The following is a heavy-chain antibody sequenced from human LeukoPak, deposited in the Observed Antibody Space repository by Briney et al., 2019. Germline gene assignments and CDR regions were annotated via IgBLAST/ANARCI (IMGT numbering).Heavy chain of an antibody. CDR1: GGSISSHY. Sequence: PETLSLTCTVSGGSISSHYWSWIRQPPGKGLEWIGYIYYSGSTNYNPSLKSRVTISVDTSKNQFSLKLSSVTAADTAVYYCARGGYYMDVWGKGTTVTVSS. CDR2: IYYSGST. CDR3: ARGGYYMDV. V-gene: IGHV4-59*11. J-gene: IGHJ6*03.